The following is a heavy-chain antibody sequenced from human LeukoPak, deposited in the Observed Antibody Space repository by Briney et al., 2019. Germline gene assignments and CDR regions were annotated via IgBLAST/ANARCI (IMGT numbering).Heavy chain of an antibody. CDR2: INPNSGGT. V-gene: IGHV1-2*02. CDR1: GYTFTGYY. CDR3: ARDQLLRYFDWLLPYEYYFDY. D-gene: IGHD3-9*01. J-gene: IGHJ4*02. Sequence: GASVKVSCKASGYTFTGYYMHWGRQAPGQGLEWMGWINPNSGGTNYAQKFQGRVTMTRDTSISTAYMELSRLRSDDTAVYYCARDQLLRYFDWLLPYEYYFDYWGQGTLVTVSS.